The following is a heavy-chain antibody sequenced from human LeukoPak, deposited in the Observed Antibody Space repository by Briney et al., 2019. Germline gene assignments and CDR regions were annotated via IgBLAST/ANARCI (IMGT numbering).Heavy chain of an antibody. D-gene: IGHD3-10*01. J-gene: IGHJ3*02. CDR3: ARVGVTMVRGVFDI. CDR2: IYHSGST. V-gene: IGHV4-38-2*02. Sequence: SETLSLTCTVSGYSISSGYYWGWIRQPPGKGLEWIGSIYHSGSTYYNPSLKGRVTTSVDTSKNQFSLKLSSVTAADTAVYYCARVGVTMVRGVFDIWGQGTMVTVSS. CDR1: GYSISSGYY.